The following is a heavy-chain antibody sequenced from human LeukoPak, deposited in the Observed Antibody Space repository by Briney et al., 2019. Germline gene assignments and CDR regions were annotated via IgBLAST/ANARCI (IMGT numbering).Heavy chain of an antibody. Sequence: ASVKVSCKASGGTFSSYAISWVRQAPGQGLEWMGWINPNSGGTNYAQKFQGWVTMTRDTSISTAYMELSRLRSDDTAVYYCARAATNAKFDYWGQGTLVTVSS. J-gene: IGHJ4*02. D-gene: IGHD2-8*01. V-gene: IGHV1-2*04. CDR3: ARAATNAKFDY. CDR2: INPNSGGT. CDR1: GGTFSSYA.